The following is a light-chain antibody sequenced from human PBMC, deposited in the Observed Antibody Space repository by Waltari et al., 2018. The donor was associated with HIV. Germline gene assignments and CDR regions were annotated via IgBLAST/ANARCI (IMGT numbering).Light chain of an antibody. CDR3: VLFMGNGIWV. Sequence: QTVVTQERSFSVSPGGTVTPTCGLSSGSVSTSYYPSWYQQTPGQAPRTLIYSTNTRSSGVPDRFSGSILGNKAALTITGAQADDESDYYCVLFMGNGIWVFGGGTKLTVL. CDR2: STN. CDR1: SGSVSTSYY. J-gene: IGLJ3*02. V-gene: IGLV8-61*01.